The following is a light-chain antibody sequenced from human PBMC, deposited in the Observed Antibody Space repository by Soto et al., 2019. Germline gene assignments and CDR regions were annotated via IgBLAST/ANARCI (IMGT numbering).Light chain of an antibody. J-gene: IGLJ1*01. CDR3: SSYTSSSALV. CDR1: SSDVGAYNQ. CDR2: GVS. V-gene: IGLV2-14*01. Sequence: QSALTQPASVSGSPGQSITISCTGTSSDVGAYNQVSWYQQHPGRAPKLMIFGVSNRPSGVSTRFSGSKSGNTASLTISGLQAEDEADYYCSSYTSSSALVFGTGTKVTVL.